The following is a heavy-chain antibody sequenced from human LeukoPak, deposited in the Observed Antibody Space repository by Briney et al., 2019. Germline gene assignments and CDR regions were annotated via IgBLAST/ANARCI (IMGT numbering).Heavy chain of an antibody. CDR3: ARVSYYDFWSGYFDY. Sequence: SVKVSCKDSGYTFTSYYMHWVRQAPGQGLEWMGWINPNSGGTNYAQKFQGTFTMTRDTSISTAYMELSRLRSDDTAVYYCARVSYYDFWSGYFDYWGQGTLVTVSS. CDR1: GYTFTSYY. D-gene: IGHD3-3*01. CDR2: INPNSGGT. J-gene: IGHJ4*02. V-gene: IGHV1-2*02.